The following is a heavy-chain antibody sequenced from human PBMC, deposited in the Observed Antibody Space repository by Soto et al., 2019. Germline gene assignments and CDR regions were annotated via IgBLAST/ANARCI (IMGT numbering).Heavy chain of an antibody. J-gene: IGHJ6*03. CDR2: ISAYNGNT. D-gene: IGHD1-26*01. CDR3: ARSGGNRTYYYTDV. Sequence: GASVKVSCKASGYTFTSYGISWVRQAPGQGLEWMGWISAYNGNTNYAQKPQGRVTMTTDTSTSTAYMELRSLRSDDTAVYYCARSGGNRTYYYTDVWGKGTTVTVSS. CDR1: GYTFTSYG. V-gene: IGHV1-18*01.